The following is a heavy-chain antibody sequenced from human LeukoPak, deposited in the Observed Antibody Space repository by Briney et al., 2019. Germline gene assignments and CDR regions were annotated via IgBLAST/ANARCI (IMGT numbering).Heavy chain of an antibody. V-gene: IGHV4-59*08. CDR2: MYYSGRT. D-gene: IGHD3-3*01. J-gene: IGHJ6*02. CDR1: GGSMSSYY. Sequence: KPSETLSLTCTVSGGSMSSYYWSWIRQPPGKGLEWVGYMYYSGRTNYNPTLRSRVTTSVDTSKNHFSLKLSSVTAADTAVYFCARHGITIFGVVADLYGMDVWGQGTTVTVSS. CDR3: ARHGITIFGVVADLYGMDV.